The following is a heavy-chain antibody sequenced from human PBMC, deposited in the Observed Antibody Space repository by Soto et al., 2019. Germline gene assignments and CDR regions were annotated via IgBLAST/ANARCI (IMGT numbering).Heavy chain of an antibody. CDR1: RDSISSYY. D-gene: IGHD3-22*01. CDR2: IHASGST. Sequence: SETLSLTSTVSRDSISSYYWSWIRQPAGKGLEWIGRIHASGSTNYNPSLKSRVTMSVDTSKNQFSLKLNSVTAADTAVYYCARGMFYYDSNGYYTPYYFDYWGQGTLVTVSS. CDR3: ARGMFYYDSNGYYTPYYFDY. J-gene: IGHJ4*02. V-gene: IGHV4-4*07.